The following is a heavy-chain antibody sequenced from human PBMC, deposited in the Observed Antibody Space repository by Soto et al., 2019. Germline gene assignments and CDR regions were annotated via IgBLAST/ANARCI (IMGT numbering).Heavy chain of an antibody. D-gene: IGHD6-19*01. V-gene: IGHV1-2*04. Sequence: ASVKVSCKASGGTFSSYAISWVRQAPGQGLEWMGWINPNSGGTNYAQKFQGWVTMTRDTSISTAYMELSRLRSDDTAVYYCARDSSGWYGYDAFDIWGQGTMVTVSS. CDR2: INPNSGGT. CDR1: GGTFSSYA. CDR3: ARDSSGWYGYDAFDI. J-gene: IGHJ3*02.